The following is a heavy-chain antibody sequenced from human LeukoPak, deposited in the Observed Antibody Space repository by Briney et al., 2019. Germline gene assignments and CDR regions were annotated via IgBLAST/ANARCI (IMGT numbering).Heavy chain of an antibody. CDR1: GGSISSYY. Sequence: PSETLSLTCTVSGGSISSYYWSWIRQPPGKGLEWIGYIYTSGSTNYNPSLKSRVTISVDTSKNQFSLKLSPVTAADTAVYYCARIAVANRAFDIWGQGTMVTVSS. CDR2: IYTSGST. J-gene: IGHJ3*02. D-gene: IGHD6-19*01. CDR3: ARIAVANRAFDI. V-gene: IGHV4-4*09.